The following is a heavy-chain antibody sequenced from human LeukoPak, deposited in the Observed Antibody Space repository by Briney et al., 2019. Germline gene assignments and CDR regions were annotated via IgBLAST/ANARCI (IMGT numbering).Heavy chain of an antibody. CDR3: AREAGGYCSGGSCYLAY. J-gene: IGHJ4*02. CDR1: GFTFSSYW. D-gene: IGHD2-15*01. Sequence: EGSLRLSCAASGFTFSSYWMHWVRQAPGKGLVWVSRINSDGSSTSYADSVKGRFTISRDNAKNTLYLQMNSLRAEDTAVYYCAREAGGYCSGGSCYLAYWGQGTLVTVSS. CDR2: INSDGSST. V-gene: IGHV3-74*01.